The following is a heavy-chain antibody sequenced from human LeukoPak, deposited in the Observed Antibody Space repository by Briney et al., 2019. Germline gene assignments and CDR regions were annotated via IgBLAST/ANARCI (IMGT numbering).Heavy chain of an antibody. J-gene: IGHJ4*02. CDR3: ASGSSGGNKSTPKKDLSLDY. CDR1: GGSISSGGYY. D-gene: IGHD2-15*01. CDR2: IYYSGST. V-gene: IGHV4-31*03. Sequence: PSQTLYLTCTVSGGSISSGGYYWSWIRQHPGKGLEWIGYIYYSGSTYYNPSLKSRVTISVDTSKNQFSLKLSSVTAADTAVYYCASGSSGGNKSTPKKDLSLDYWGQGTLVTVSS.